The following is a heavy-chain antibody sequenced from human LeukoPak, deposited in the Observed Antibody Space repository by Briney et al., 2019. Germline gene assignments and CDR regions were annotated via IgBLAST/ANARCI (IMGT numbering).Heavy chain of an antibody. V-gene: IGHV3-64*01. J-gene: IGHJ3*02. CDR3: ARAKGAFDI. CDR1: GFTFSNYA. CDR2: ISSNGGSS. Sequence: GGSLRLSCAASGFTFSNYAMHWVRQAPAKGLEYVSAISSNGGSSYYANSVNASFNISRDNSKNTLYLQMGRLSAEDMAVYYCARAKGAFDIWGQGTMVTVSS.